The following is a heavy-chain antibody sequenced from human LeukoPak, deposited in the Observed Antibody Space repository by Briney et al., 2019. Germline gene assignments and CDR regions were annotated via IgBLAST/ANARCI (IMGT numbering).Heavy chain of an antibody. J-gene: IGHJ4*02. CDR1: GYTFTGYY. CDR2: INPNSGGT. V-gene: IGHV1-2*02. D-gene: IGHD6-13*01. CDR3: ARDISVAAAGPNY. Sequence: ASVKVSCKASGYTFTGYYMHWVRQAPGQGLEWMGWINPNSGGTNYAQKFQGRVTMTRDTSISTAYMELSRLRSDDTAVYYRARDISVAAAGPNYWGQGTLVTVSS.